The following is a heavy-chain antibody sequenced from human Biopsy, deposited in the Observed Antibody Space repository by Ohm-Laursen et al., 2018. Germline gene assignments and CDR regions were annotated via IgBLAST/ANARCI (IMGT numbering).Heavy chain of an antibody. V-gene: IGHV3-21*01. CDR2: VTTTSSYI. CDR1: GFDFSDYS. CDR3: AKDLRNNNWGVEN. D-gene: IGHD7-27*01. J-gene: IGHJ4*02. Sequence: SLRLSCSASGFDFSDYSMSWVRQAPGKGLEWVSSVTTTSSYIYYADSVRGRFTISRDNSKNTLYLQINNLRAEDTAVFYCAKDLRNNNWGVENWGQGTLVTVSS.